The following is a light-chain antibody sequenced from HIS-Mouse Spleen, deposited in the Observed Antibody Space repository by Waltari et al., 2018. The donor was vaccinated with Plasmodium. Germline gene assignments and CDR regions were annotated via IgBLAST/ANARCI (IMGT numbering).Light chain of an antibody. CDR1: QSVSSSY. Sequence: DIVLSPSPRTLSLSPGERATLSCRASQSVSSSYLAWYQQKPGQAPRLLIYGASSRATGIPDRFSGSGSGTDFTLTISRLEPEDFAVYYCQQYGSSPQITFGGGTKVEIK. V-gene: IGKV3-20*01. J-gene: IGKJ4*01. CDR2: GAS. CDR3: QQYGSSPQIT.